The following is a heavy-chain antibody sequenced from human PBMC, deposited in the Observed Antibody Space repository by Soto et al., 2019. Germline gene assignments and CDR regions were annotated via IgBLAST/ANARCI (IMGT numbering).Heavy chain of an antibody. J-gene: IGHJ4*02. D-gene: IGHD3-22*01. CDR3: ARQLLTYYYDSSGYFDY. CDR1: GGSISSSSYY. Sequence: PSETLSLTCTVSGGSISSSSYYWGWIRQPPGKGLEWIGSIYYSGSTYYNPSPKSRVTISVDTSKNQFSLKLSSVTAADTAVYYCARQLLTYYYDSSGYFDYWGQGTLVTVSS. CDR2: IYYSGST. V-gene: IGHV4-39*01.